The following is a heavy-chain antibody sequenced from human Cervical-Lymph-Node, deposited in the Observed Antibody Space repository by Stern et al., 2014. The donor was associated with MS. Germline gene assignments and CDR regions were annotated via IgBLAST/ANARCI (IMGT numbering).Heavy chain of an antibody. CDR1: GLPFPTYG. CDR2: ILYGGSKK. CDR3: SKDRKTYYYGSGSYYNSYYFDY. Sequence: MQLVESGGGVVQPGRSLRLSCVASGLPFPTYGLHWVRQAPGKGLEWVEGILYGGSKKCYADSVKGRFTIARDNSKNTLYLQMSSLRAEDTAVYYCSKDRKTYYYGSGSYYNSYYFDYWGQGTLVTVSS. D-gene: IGHD3-10*01. J-gene: IGHJ4*02. V-gene: IGHV3-30*18.